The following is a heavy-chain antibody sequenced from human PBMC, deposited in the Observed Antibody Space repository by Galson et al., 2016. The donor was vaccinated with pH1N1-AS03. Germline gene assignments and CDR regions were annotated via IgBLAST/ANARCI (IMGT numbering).Heavy chain of an antibody. J-gene: IGHJ5*02. CDR2: IYWDDDK. CDR3: ARTAGWLPDL. D-gene: IGHD3-9*01. CDR1: GFSLTTSAVG. Sequence: PALVKPTQTLTLTCTFSGFSLTTSAVGVVWIRQPPGKALEWLALIYWDDDKRYNSSLKSRLTITKDTSKNQVVLTMTNMDPVDTATYYCARTAGWLPDLWGQGTLATVSS. V-gene: IGHV2-5*02.